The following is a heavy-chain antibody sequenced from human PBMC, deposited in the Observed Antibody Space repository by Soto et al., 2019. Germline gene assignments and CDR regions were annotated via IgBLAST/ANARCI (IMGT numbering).Heavy chain of an antibody. CDR2: IYYSGST. CDR1: GGSISSRGYY. V-gene: IGHV4-39*01. CDR3: ATSNWFDP. J-gene: IGHJ5*02. Sequence: QLQLQESGPGLVKPSETLSLTCTVSGGSISSRGYYWGWIRQPPGKGLEWIGTIYYSGSTYYNPSLKSRVTISVDTSKNQFSLKPSSVTAADTAVYYCATSNWFDPWGLGTLVTVSS.